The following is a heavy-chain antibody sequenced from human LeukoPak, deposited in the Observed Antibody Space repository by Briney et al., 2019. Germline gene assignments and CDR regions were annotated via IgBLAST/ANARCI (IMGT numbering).Heavy chain of an antibody. CDR2: INHSGST. J-gene: IGHJ4*02. CDR3: ARADYGGNSPYYFDY. Sequence: SETLSLTCAVYGRSISGYYWNWIRQPPGKGLEWIGEINHSGSTNYNPSLKSRVTISVDTSKNQFSLKLSSVTAADTAVYYCARADYGGNSPYYFDYWGQGTLVTVSS. D-gene: IGHD4-23*01. V-gene: IGHV4-34*01. CDR1: GRSISGYY.